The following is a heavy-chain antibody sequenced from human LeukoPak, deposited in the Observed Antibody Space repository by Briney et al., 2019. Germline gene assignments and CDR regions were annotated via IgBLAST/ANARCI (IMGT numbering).Heavy chain of an antibody. V-gene: IGHV4-34*01. CDR3: ARTYYYDSSGYYYYYYGMDV. CDR2: INHSGST. J-gene: IGHJ6*02. Sequence: SETLSLTCAVYGGSFSGYDWSWIRQPPGKGLEWIGEINHSGSTNYNPSLKSRVTISVDTSKNQFSLKLSSVTAADTAVYYCARTYYYDSSGYYYYYYGMDVWGQGTTVTVSS. CDR1: GGSFSGYD. D-gene: IGHD3-22*01.